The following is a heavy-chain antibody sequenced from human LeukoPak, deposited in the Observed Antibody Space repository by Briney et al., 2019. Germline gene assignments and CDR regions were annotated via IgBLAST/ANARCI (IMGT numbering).Heavy chain of an antibody. J-gene: IGHJ4*02. CDR1: GFTVSSNY. Sequence: PGGSLRLSCAASGFTVSSNYMSWVRQAPGKGLEWVSVIYSGGSTYYADSVKGRFTISRDNSKNTLYLQMNGLRAEDTAVYYCARMYDFWSGYLDYWGQGTLVTVSS. D-gene: IGHD3-3*01. CDR2: IYSGGST. CDR3: ARMYDFWSGYLDY. V-gene: IGHV3-53*01.